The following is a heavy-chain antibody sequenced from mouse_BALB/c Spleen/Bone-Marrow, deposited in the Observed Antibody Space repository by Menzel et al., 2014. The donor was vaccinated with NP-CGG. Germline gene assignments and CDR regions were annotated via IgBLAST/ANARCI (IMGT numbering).Heavy chain of an antibody. CDR2: IWAGGST. CDR1: GFSLTSYG. CDR3: AREGGYYYGSRVAWFAY. J-gene: IGHJ3*01. D-gene: IGHD1-1*01. Sequence: VHLVESGPGLVAPSQSLSITCTVSGFSLTSYGAHWVRQPPGKGLEWLGVIWAGGSTNYNSALMSRLSISKDNSKSQVFLKMNSLQTDDTAMYYCAREGGYYYGSRVAWFAYWGQGTLVTVSA. V-gene: IGHV2-9*02.